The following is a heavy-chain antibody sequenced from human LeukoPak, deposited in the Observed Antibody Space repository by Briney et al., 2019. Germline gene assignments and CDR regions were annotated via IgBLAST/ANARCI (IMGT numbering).Heavy chain of an antibody. CDR1: GFTFSSYA. J-gene: IGHJ4*02. V-gene: IGHV3-30*04. CDR2: ISYDGSNK. CDR3: ARGASMVRDLDY. Sequence: GRSLRLSCAASGFTFSSYAMHWVRQAPGKGLEWMAVISYDGSNKYYADSVKGRFTISRDNSKNTLYLQANSLRAEDTAIFYCARGASMVRDLDYWGQGTLVTVSS. D-gene: IGHD3-10*01.